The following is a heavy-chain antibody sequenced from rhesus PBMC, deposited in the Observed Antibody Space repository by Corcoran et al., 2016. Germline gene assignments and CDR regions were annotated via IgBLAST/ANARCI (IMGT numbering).Heavy chain of an antibody. CDR3: AGHGPRSPFYY. J-gene: IGHJ4*01. V-gene: IGHV4-160*01. CDR1: GGSISGYY. CDR2: IYGTSGST. D-gene: IGHD3-3*01. Sequence: QVQLQESGPGLVKPSETLSLTCAVSGGSISGYYWSWTRPPPGKGLEWVGLIYGTSGSTDYIPSLKSRVTISTDTSMSQFSLKLRSVTAADTAVYYCAGHGPRSPFYYWGQGVLVTVSS.